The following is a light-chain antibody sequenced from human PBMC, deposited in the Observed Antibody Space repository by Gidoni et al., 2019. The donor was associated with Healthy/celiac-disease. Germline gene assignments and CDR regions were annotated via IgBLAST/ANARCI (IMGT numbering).Light chain of an antibody. V-gene: IGKV1-39*01. CDR2: AAS. CDR1: QSISSY. J-gene: IGKJ1*01. Sequence: DSQMTKSPSSLSASVRDRVTITCRASQSISSYLNWYQQKPGKAPKLLIYAASSLQTGFPSRFSGSGSGTDFTLTISSLQLEAFAIYYCQQSYRTPCTFGHGTKVEIK. CDR3: QQSYRTPCT.